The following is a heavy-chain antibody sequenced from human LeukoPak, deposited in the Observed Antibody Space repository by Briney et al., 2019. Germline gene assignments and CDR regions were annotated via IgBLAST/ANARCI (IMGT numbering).Heavy chain of an antibody. V-gene: IGHV4-59*08. CDR1: GGSISSYY. Sequence: PSETLCLTCTVSGGSISSYYWSWIRQPPGKGLEWIGYIYYSGSTNYNPSLKSRVTISVDTSKNQFSLKLSSVTAADTAVYYCARHINYYDSSGYYYHDAFDIWGQGTMVTVSS. D-gene: IGHD3-22*01. CDR3: ARHINYYDSSGYYYHDAFDI. J-gene: IGHJ3*02. CDR2: IYYSGST.